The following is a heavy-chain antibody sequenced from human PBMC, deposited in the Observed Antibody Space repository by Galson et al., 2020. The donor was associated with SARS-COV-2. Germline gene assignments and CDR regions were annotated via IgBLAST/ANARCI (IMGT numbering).Heavy chain of an antibody. V-gene: IGHV3-30*18. CDR1: GFTFSSYG. CDR3: AKEWGYCSSTSCPHYYYGMDV. Sequence: TGGSLRLSCAASGFTFSSYGMHWVRQAPGKGLEWVAVISYDGSNKYYADSVKGRFTISRDNSKNTLYLQRNSLRAEDTAVYYGAKEWGYCSSTSCPHYYYGMDVWGQGTTVTVSS. CDR2: ISYDGSNK. J-gene: IGHJ6*02. D-gene: IGHD2-2*01.